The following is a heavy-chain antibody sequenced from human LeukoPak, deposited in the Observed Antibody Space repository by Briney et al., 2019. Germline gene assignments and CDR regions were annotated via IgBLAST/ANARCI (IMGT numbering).Heavy chain of an antibody. CDR1: GFTFSDYY. CDR2: ISSSGSTI. V-gene: IGHV3-11*01. CDR3: ASLGPNYYFDY. J-gene: IGHJ4*02. Sequence: GGSLRLSCAPSGFTFSDYYMSWIRQAPGKGLEWVSYISSSGSTIYYADSVKGRFTISRDNAKNALYLQMNSLCAEDTAVYFCASLGPNYYFDYWGQGTLVTVSS.